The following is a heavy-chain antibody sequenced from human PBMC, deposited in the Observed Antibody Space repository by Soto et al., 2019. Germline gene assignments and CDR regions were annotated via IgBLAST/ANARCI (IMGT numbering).Heavy chain of an antibody. CDR1: GYTFTSYD. Sequence: QVQLVQSGAEVKKPGASVKVSCKASGYTFTSYDINWVRQATGQGLEWMGWMNPNSGNTGFAQKFQGRVTMTRNTSISTAYMELSSLRSEDTAVYYCARGGYYYGSGSSYFDYWGQGTLLTVSS. V-gene: IGHV1-8*01. J-gene: IGHJ4*02. D-gene: IGHD3-10*01. CDR2: MNPNSGNT. CDR3: ARGGYYYGSGSSYFDY.